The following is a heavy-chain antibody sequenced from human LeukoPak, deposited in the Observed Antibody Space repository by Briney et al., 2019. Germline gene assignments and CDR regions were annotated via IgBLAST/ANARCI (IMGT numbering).Heavy chain of an antibody. V-gene: IGHV4-39*07. D-gene: IGHD3-9*01. Sequence: SETLSLTCTVSGGSISSSSYYWGWIRQPPGKGLEWIGSIYYSGSTYYNPSLKSRVTISVDTSKNQFSLKLSSVTAADTAVYYCARGTGRNYDILTGYYGMDVWGQGTTVTVSS. CDR2: IYYSGST. J-gene: IGHJ6*02. CDR3: ARGTGRNYDILTGYYGMDV. CDR1: GGSISSSSYY.